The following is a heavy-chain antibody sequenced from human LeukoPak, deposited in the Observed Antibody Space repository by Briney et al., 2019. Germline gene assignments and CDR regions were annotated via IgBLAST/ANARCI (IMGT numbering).Heavy chain of an antibody. CDR3: ARSPYSSSSGYFDY. CDR1: GGSISSGGYY. J-gene: IGHJ4*02. Sequence: SETLSLTCTVSGGSISSGGYYWSWIRQHPGKGLEWIGYIHYSGSTYYNPSLKSRVTISVDTSKNQFSLKLSSVTAADTAVYYCARSPYSSSSGYFDYWGQGTLVTVSS. D-gene: IGHD6-6*01. CDR2: IHYSGST. V-gene: IGHV4-31*03.